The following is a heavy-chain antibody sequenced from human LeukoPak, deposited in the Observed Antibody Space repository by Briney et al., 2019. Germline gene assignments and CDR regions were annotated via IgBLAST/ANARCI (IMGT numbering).Heavy chain of an antibody. V-gene: IGHV4-4*07. D-gene: IGHD3-10*01. Sequence: KASETLSLTCTVSGGSISSYYWSWSRQPSGKGLKWIGRIYTSGSTNYNPSLKSRVTMSVDTSKNQFSLKLSSVTAADTAVYYCARVLLWFGELSSPYFDYWGQGTLVTVSS. J-gene: IGHJ4*02. CDR1: GGSISSYY. CDR3: ARVLLWFGELSSPYFDY. CDR2: IYTSGST.